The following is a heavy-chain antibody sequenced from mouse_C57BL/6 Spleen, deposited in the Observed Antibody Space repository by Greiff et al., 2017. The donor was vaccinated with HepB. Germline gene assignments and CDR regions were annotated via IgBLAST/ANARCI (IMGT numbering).Heavy chain of an antibody. CDR3: ARPFITTPWYFDV. J-gene: IGHJ1*03. D-gene: IGHD1-1*01. Sequence: VQLQQSGPELVKPGASVKISCKASGYTFTDYYINWVKQRPGQGLEWIGWIFPGSGSTYYNEKFKGKATLTVDKSSSTAYMLLSSLTSEDSAVYFCARPFITTPWYFDVWGTGTTVTVSS. V-gene: IGHV1-75*01. CDR1: GYTFTDYY. CDR2: IFPGSGST.